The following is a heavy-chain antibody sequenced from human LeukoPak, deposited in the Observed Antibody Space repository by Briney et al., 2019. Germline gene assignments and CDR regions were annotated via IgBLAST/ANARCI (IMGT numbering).Heavy chain of an antibody. Sequence: GGSLRLSCAASGFTFSSYAMHWVRQAPGKGLEWVAVISYDGSNKYYADSVKGRFTISRDNSKNTLYLQMNSLRAEDTAVYYCAGSGIAARLTDWWGQGTLVTVSS. CDR2: ISYDGSNK. CDR3: AGSGIAARLTDW. CDR1: GFTFSSYA. V-gene: IGHV3-30*14. D-gene: IGHD6-6*01. J-gene: IGHJ4*02.